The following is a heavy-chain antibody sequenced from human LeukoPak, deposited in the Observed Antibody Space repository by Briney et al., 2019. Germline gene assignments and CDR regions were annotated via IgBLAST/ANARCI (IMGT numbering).Heavy chain of an antibody. Sequence: PGGSLRLSCAASGFTFRSYAMSWVRQAPGKGLEWVSTISASGGITYYADSVKGRFTISRDNSKNTLYLQMNSLRAEDTAVYYCAKDQGCSGGSCYAFDIWGQGTMVTVSS. CDR1: GFTFRSYA. J-gene: IGHJ3*02. CDR2: ISASGGIT. V-gene: IGHV3-23*01. CDR3: AKDQGCSGGSCYAFDI. D-gene: IGHD2-15*01.